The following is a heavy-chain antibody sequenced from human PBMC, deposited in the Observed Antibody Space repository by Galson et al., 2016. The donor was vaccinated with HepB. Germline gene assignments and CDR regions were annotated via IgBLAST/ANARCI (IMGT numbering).Heavy chain of an antibody. D-gene: IGHD2-2*01. V-gene: IGHV6-1*01. J-gene: IGHJ6*03. Sequence: CAISGDSVSNINVAWNWIRQSPSRGLEWLGRTYYRSKWYNEYAVSVQSRITINPDTSKNQFSLQLNSVTPEDTAVYYCAREPPVVSPTYYYYMDVWGEGTTVTVSS. CDR1: GDSVSNINVA. CDR3: AREPPVVSPTYYYYMDV. CDR2: TYYRSKWYN.